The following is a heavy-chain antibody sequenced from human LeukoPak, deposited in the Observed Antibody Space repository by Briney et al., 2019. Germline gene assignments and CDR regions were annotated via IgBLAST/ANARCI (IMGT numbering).Heavy chain of an antibody. CDR1: GFTFSSYN. V-gene: IGHV3-21*01. CDR3: ARVGDGDGFDY. D-gene: IGHD3-10*01. J-gene: IGHJ4*02. Sequence: GGSLRLSCAASGFTFSSYNMNWVRQAPGKGLECVSSISSSSSYIHYADSVKGRFTISRDNVKNSLYLQMNSLRAEDTALYYCARVGDGDGFDYWGQGTLVTVSS. CDR2: ISSSSSYI.